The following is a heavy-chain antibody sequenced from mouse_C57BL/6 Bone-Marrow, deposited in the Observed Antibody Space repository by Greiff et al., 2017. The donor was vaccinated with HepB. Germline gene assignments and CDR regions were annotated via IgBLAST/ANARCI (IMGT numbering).Heavy chain of an antibody. Sequence: VQLQQSGPELVKPGASVKISCKASGYSFTGYYMNWVKQSPEKSLEWIGEINPSTGGTTYNQKFKAQATLTVDKSSSTAYMQLKSRTSEDSSVYYCARFYYSNGYYCAMEYWGQGTSVTVSS. D-gene: IGHD2-5*01. V-gene: IGHV1-42*01. CDR1: GYSFTGYY. CDR2: INPSTGGT. J-gene: IGHJ4*01. CDR3: ARFYYSNGYYCAMEY.